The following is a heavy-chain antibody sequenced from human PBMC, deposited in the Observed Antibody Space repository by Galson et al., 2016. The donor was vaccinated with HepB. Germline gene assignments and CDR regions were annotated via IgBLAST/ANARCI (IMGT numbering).Heavy chain of an antibody. CDR3: ARTGVGDFDY. J-gene: IGHJ4*02. CDR2: TSNSARRYTT. Sequence: SLRLSCAASGFILSDYYMDWVRQGPGKGLEWVGRTSNSARRYTTDYVASVQGRFTISRDNSKSSVYLHMNDLKPEDAAIYYCARTGVGDFDYWGRGALVTVSS. V-gene: IGHV3-72*01. CDR1: GFILSDYY.